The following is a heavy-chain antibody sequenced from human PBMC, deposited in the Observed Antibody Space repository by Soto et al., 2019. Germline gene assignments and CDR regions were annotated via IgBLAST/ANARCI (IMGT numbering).Heavy chain of an antibody. CDR2: TSGSGGST. CDR1: GFTFNIYA. J-gene: IGHJ6*02. V-gene: IGHV3-23*01. Sequence: DVQLLESGGGLVQPGGSLRLSCAASGFTFNIYAMSWVRQAPGKGLEWVSTTSGSGGSTYYADSVKGRFTISRDNSKNTLYLQMNSLRAEDTAVYYCARSVSFRYQLLKRGMDVWGQGTKVTVSS. D-gene: IGHD2-2*01. CDR3: ARSVSFRYQLLKRGMDV.